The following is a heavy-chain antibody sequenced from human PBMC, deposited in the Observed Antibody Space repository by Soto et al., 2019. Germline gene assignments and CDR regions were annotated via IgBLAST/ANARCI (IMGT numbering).Heavy chain of an antibody. Sequence: QVQLVQSGAEVKTPGSSVKVSCKASGGTFSSYAISWVRQAPGQGLEWMGGIIPIFGTANYAQKFQGRVTITADESTSTAYMELSSLRSEDTAVYYCARDLYAGSTSFYYYGMDVWGQGTTVTVSS. J-gene: IGHJ6*02. D-gene: IGHD2-2*01. CDR1: GGTFSSYA. CDR3: ARDLYAGSTSFYYYGMDV. V-gene: IGHV1-69*01. CDR2: IIPIFGTA.